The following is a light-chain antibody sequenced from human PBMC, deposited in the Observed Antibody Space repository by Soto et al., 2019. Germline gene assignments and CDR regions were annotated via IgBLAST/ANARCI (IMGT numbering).Light chain of an antibody. V-gene: IGKV1-27*01. J-gene: IGKJ3*01. CDR2: AAS. Sequence: DIQMTQSPSSLSAPVGDRVTITCRSSQGISNYLAWYQQKPGKVPKLLIYAASTLQSGVPSRFSGSGSGTDFTLTISSLQPEDVATYYCQKYNSAPPGFTFGPGTKVDIK. CDR3: QKYNSAPPGFT. CDR1: QGISNY.